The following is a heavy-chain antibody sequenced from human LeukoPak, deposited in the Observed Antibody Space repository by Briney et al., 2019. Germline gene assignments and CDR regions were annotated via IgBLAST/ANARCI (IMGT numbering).Heavy chain of an antibody. D-gene: IGHD5-18*01. CDR1: GGSFSGYY. V-gene: IGHV4-34*01. CDR2: INHSGSP. CDR3: ARGAGYSYGTFDY. J-gene: IGHJ4*02. Sequence: PSETLPLTRAVYGGSFSGYYWSWILQPPGKGLEWIGEINHSGSPNYNPSLKSRVTISVDTSKNQFSLKLSSVTAADTAVYYCARGAGYSYGTFDYWGQGTLVTVSS.